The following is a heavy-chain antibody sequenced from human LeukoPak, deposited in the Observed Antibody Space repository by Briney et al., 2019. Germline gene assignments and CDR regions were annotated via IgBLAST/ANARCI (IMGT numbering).Heavy chain of an antibody. J-gene: IGHJ4*02. Sequence: SETLSLTCTVSGGSISSYYWSWIRQPPGKGLEWIGYIYYRGITNFNPSLKSRVTISVDTSKNQSSLKLTSVTAADTAVYYCARHPFYGDSPFDYWGPGTLVTVSS. CDR3: ARHPFYGDSPFDY. V-gene: IGHV4-59*08. D-gene: IGHD4-17*01. CDR1: GGSISSYY. CDR2: IYYRGIT.